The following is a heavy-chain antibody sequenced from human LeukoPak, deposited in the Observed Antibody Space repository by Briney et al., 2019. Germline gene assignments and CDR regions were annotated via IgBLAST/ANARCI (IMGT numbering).Heavy chain of an antibody. CDR3: AKSFGYSRSWFDY. Sequence: GGSLRLSCAAPGFTFRSYAMCWARPAPGKGLEWVSGISGNGGGTYYADSVKGRFTISRDNSKNTLYLQMNSLRAEDTAVYYCAKSFGYSRSWFDYWGQGTLVTVSS. CDR2: ISGNGGGT. J-gene: IGHJ4*02. D-gene: IGHD6-13*01. CDR1: GFTFRSYA. V-gene: IGHV3-23*01.